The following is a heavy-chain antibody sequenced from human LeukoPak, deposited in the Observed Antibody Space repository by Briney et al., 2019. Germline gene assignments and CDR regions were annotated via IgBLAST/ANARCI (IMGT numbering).Heavy chain of an antibody. J-gene: IGHJ4*02. CDR3: AREGDWDIVVVPAASYYFDY. CDR2: ISSSGSTI. V-gene: IGHV3-48*03. D-gene: IGHD2-2*01. Sequence: GGSLRLSCAASGFTFSSYEMNWVRQAPGKGLEWVSYISSSGSTIYYADSVKGRFTISRDNAKNSLYLQMNSLRAEDTAVYYCAREGDWDIVVVPAASYYFDYWGQGTLVTVSS. CDR1: GFTFSSYE.